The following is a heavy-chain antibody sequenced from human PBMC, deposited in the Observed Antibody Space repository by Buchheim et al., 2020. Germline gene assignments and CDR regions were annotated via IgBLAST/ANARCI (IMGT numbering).Heavy chain of an antibody. CDR2: ISYDGSNK. Sequence: QVQLVESGGGVVQPGRSLRLSCAASGFTFSSYGMHWVRQAPGKGLEWVAVISYDGSNKYYAASVKGRFSISRDNSKNTMYLQMNSLRAEDTAVYYCATEDYVSTRWDYWGQGTL. V-gene: IGHV3-30*03. CDR1: GFTFSSYG. CDR3: ATEDYVSTRWDY. D-gene: IGHD4-17*01. J-gene: IGHJ4*02.